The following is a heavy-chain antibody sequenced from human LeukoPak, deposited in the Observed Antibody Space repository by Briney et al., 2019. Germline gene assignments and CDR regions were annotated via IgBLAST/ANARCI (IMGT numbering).Heavy chain of an antibody. CDR2: ISYDGSNK. CDR1: GFTFSSYA. J-gene: IGHJ4*02. D-gene: IGHD3-22*01. V-gene: IGHV3-30-3*01. CDR3: ARDVESHYYDSSGYPDY. Sequence: GRSLRLSCAASGFTFSSYAMHWVRQAPGKGLEWVAVISYDGSNKYYADSVKGRFTISRDNSKNTLYLQMNSLRAEDTAVYYCARDVESHYYDSSGYPDYWGQGILVAVSS.